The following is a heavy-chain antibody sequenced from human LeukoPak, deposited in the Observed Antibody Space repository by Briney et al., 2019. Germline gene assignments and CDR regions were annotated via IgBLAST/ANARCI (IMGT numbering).Heavy chain of an antibody. V-gene: IGHV1-69*13. CDR3: ARESGYSYGTLGY. CDR1: GYTFTSYA. D-gene: IGHD5-18*01. CDR2: IIPIFGTA. Sequence: GASVKVSCKASGYTFTSYAMNWVRQAPGQGLEWMGGIIPIFGTANYAQKFQGRVTITADESTSTAYMELSSLRSEDTAVYYCARESGYSYGTLGYWGQGTLVTVSS. J-gene: IGHJ4*02.